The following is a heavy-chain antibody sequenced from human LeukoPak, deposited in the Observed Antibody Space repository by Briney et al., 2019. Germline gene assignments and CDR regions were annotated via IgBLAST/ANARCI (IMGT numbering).Heavy chain of an antibody. CDR1: GGTFSSYA. CDR3: ARDQKVGATPYFGMDV. V-gene: IGHV1-69*04. CDR2: IIPMLGTV. J-gene: IGHJ6*02. D-gene: IGHD1-26*01. Sequence: ASVKVSCKASGGTFSSYAINWVRQAPGQGLEWMGRIIPMLGTVNYAQKFQGRVTIIADKLTSTAYMELSSLRSEDTAVYYCARDQKVGATPYFGMDVWGQGTTVTVSS.